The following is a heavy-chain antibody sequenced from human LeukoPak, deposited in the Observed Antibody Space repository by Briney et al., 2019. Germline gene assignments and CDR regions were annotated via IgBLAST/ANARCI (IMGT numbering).Heavy chain of an antibody. Sequence: GASVKVSCKASGGTFSSYAISWVRQAPGQGLEWMGGIIPIFGTANYAQKFQGRVTITTDESTSTAYMEPSSLRSEDTAVYYCARGTLVGRGYCYYMDVWGKGTTVTVSS. D-gene: IGHD2-2*01. J-gene: IGHJ6*03. CDR2: IIPIFGTA. CDR1: GGTFSSYA. CDR3: ARGTLVGRGYCYYMDV. V-gene: IGHV1-69*05.